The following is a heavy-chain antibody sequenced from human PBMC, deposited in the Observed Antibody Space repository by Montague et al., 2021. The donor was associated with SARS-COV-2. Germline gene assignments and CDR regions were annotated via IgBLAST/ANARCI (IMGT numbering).Heavy chain of an antibody. CDR1: GDSISRCY. J-gene: IGHJ4*02. V-gene: IGHV4-59*01. D-gene: IGHD2-15*01. CDR2: VHYTGST. Sequence: SETLSLTCTVSGDSISRCYWGWIRQPPGKGLDWIGWVHYTGSTTYNPSLRSRVTISVDTSRNQFSLNLNSVTAADTAVYYCATHVYCYKSLDYWGQGTLVTVSS. CDR3: ATHVYCYKSLDY.